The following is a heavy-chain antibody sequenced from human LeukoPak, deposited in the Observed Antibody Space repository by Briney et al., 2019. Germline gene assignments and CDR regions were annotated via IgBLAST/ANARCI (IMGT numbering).Heavy chain of an antibody. Sequence: SETLSLTCAVSGDSVSFSYWSWIRQPPGKGLEWIGYVFHTGDSNCNPSLKRRVTMSLDTSKNQLSLRLTSVTAADTAVYYCARHPFATPFDRWGRGTLVTVSS. CDR2: VFHTGDS. D-gene: IGHD2-15*01. CDR1: GDSVSFSY. CDR3: ARHPFATPFDR. J-gene: IGHJ5*02. V-gene: IGHV4-59*08.